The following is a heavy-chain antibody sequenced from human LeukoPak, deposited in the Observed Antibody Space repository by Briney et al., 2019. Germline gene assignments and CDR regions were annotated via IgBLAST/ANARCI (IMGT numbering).Heavy chain of an antibody. D-gene: IGHD6-19*01. CDR1: GFTFSSYW. CDR2: ISSSSSTI. V-gene: IGHV3-48*04. J-gene: IGHJ6*02. CDR3: ARDSYDSSGWYEGAYYYYGMDV. Sequence: GGSLRLSCAASGFTFSSYWMSWVRQAPGKGLEWVSYISSSSSTIYYADSVKGRFTISRDNAKNSLYLQMNSLRAEDTAVYYCARDSYDSSGWYEGAYYYYGMDVWGQGTTVTVSS.